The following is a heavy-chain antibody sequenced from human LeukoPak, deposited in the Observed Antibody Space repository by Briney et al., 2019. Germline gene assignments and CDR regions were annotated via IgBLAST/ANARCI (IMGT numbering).Heavy chain of an antibody. CDR2: INPNSGGT. Sequence: ASVKVSCKASGYTFTGYYMHWVRQAPGQGLEWMGWINPNSGGTNYAQKFQGRVTMTGDTSISTAYMERSRLRSDDTAVYYCARAVSTSGPYYFDYWGQGTLVTVSS. D-gene: IGHD5/OR15-5a*01. J-gene: IGHJ4*02. CDR3: ARAVSTSGPYYFDY. CDR1: GYTFTGYY. V-gene: IGHV1-2*02.